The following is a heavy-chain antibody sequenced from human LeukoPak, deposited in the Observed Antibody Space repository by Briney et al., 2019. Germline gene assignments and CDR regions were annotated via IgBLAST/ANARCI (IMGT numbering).Heavy chain of an antibody. Sequence: GGSLRLSCAASGVTFSDYYMSWIRQAPGKGLEWVSYISISGSTIYYADSVKGRFTISRDNAKNSLYLQMNSLRAEDTAVYYCARDLLWPHLIDYWGQGTLVTVSS. V-gene: IGHV3-11*01. CDR1: GVTFSDYY. CDR3: ARDLLWPHLIDY. J-gene: IGHJ4*02. CDR2: ISISGSTI. D-gene: IGHD3-10*01.